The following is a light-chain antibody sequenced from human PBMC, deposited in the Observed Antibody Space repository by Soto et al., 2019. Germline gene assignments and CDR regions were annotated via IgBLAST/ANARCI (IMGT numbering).Light chain of an antibody. Sequence: DIVMTQTPLSLPVTPGEPASISCRSSQTLLDSDDGNTYLDWYLQKPGQSPQLLIYGISSRASGVPDRFSGSGSGTDFTLKISRVEAGDVGVFYRMQRKEFPWTFGQGTKVDIK. V-gene: IGKV2-40*01. J-gene: IGKJ1*01. CDR3: MQRKEFPWT. CDR2: GIS. CDR1: QTLLDSDDGNTY.